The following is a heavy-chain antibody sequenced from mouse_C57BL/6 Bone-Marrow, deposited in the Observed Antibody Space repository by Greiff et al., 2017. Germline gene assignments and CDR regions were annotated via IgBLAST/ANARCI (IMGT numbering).Heavy chain of an antibody. J-gene: IGHJ4*01. Sequence: QVQLQQPGAELVKPGASVKLSCKASGYTFTSYWMHWVKQRPGRGFEWIGRIDPNSGGTKYNEKFKSKATLTVDKPASTAYMQLSSLTSEDSAVYYGARRGTGYAMDYWGQGTSVTVSS. CDR1: GYTFTSYW. V-gene: IGHV1-72*01. CDR2: IDPNSGGT. CDR3: ARRGTGYAMDY. D-gene: IGHD4-1*01.